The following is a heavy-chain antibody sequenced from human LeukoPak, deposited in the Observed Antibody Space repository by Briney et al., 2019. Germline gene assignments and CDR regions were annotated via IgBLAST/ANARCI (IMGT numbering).Heavy chain of an antibody. CDR1: GFTFSSYS. CDR3: ARDYRNCGGDCYPPDAFDI. Sequence: GGSLRLSCAASGFTFSSYSMNWVRQAPGKGLEWVSSISSSSSYIYYADSVKGRFTISRDNAKNSLYLQMNSLRAEDTAVYYCARDYRNCGGDCYPPDAFDIWGQGTMVTVSS. D-gene: IGHD2-21*02. V-gene: IGHV3-21*01. CDR2: ISSSSSYI. J-gene: IGHJ3*02.